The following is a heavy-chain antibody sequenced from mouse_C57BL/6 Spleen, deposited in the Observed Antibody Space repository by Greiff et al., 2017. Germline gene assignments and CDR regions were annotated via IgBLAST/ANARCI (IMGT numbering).Heavy chain of an antibody. J-gene: IGHJ3*01. CDR3: ARHAGGYGSSYGAY. Sequence: EVQLVESGGGLVQPGESLKLSCESNEYEFPSHDMSWVRKTPEKRLELVAAINSDGGSTYYPDTMERRFIISRDNTKKTLDLQMSSLRSEDTALYDCARHAGGYGSSYGAYWGQGTLFTVSA. D-gene: IGHD1-1*01. CDR1: EYEFPSHD. V-gene: IGHV5-2*01. CDR2: INSDGGST.